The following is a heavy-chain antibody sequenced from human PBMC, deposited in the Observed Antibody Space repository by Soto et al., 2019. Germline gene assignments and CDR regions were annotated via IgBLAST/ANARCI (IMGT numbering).Heavy chain of an antibody. Sequence: QVQLQESGPGLVKPSETLSLTCTVSGGSMTKYYWSWIRQPAGKGLEWIGRIYTSGSTNYNPSLKSRVTMSIDTSNNHFSLKLKSVTAADTAVYYCARTVGAAYYFDFWGQGALVTVSS. J-gene: IGHJ4*02. V-gene: IGHV4-4*07. D-gene: IGHD1-26*01. CDR2: IYTSGST. CDR3: ARTVGAAYYFDF. CDR1: GGSMTKYY.